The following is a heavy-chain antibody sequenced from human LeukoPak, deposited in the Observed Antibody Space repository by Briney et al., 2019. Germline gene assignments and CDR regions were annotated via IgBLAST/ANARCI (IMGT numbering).Heavy chain of an antibody. D-gene: IGHD5-18*01. J-gene: IGHJ5*02. CDR3: ARGDTAMPYNWFDP. CDR1: GGSISSGGYY. Sequence: SETLSLTCTVSGGSISSGGYYWSWIRQPPGKGLEWIGYIYHSGSTYYNPSLKSRVTISVDRSKNQFSLKLSSVTAADTAVYYCARGDTAMPYNWFDPWGQGTLVTVSS. V-gene: IGHV4-30-2*01. CDR2: IYHSGST.